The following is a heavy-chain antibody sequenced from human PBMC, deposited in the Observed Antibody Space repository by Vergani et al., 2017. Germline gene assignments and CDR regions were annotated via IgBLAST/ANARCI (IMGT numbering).Heavy chain of an antibody. CDR1: GGSISSSSYY. Sequence: QVQLQQWGAGLLKPSETLSLTCTVSGGSISSSSYYWGWIRQPPGKGLEWIGSIYYSGNTHYNPSLKSRVTISLDTSKNQFSLKLSSVTAADTAVYYCARIPGIAVAGTWFDPWGQGTLVTVSS. CDR3: ARIPGIAVAGTWFDP. J-gene: IGHJ5*02. D-gene: IGHD6-19*01. V-gene: IGHV4-39*07. CDR2: IYYSGNT.